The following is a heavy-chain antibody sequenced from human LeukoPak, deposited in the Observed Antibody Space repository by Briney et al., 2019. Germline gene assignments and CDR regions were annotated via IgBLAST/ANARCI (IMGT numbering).Heavy chain of an antibody. CDR2: ISAYNGNT. CDR1: GYTFTSYG. CDR3: ARGPRFIAAAGRYAFDI. D-gene: IGHD6-13*01. Sequence: GASVKVSCKASGYTFTSYGISWMRQAPGQGLEWMGWISAYNGNTNYAQKLQGRVTMTTDTSTSTAYMELRSLRSDDTAVYYCARGPRFIAAAGRYAFDIWGQGTMVTVSS. J-gene: IGHJ3*02. V-gene: IGHV1-18*01.